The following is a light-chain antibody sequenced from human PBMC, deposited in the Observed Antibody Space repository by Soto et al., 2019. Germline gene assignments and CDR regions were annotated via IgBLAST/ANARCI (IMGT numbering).Light chain of an antibody. J-gene: IGLJ1*01. Sequence: QSALTQPHSVSGSPGQSVTISCTGTSSDVGGYEYVSWYQQHPGKAPKVMIYDVSKRPSGVPDRFSGSKSGNTASLTITGLQAEDEADYHCCSYAGSYTYVFGTGTKLTVL. CDR2: DVS. CDR1: SSDVGGYEY. V-gene: IGLV2-11*01. CDR3: CSYAGSYTYV.